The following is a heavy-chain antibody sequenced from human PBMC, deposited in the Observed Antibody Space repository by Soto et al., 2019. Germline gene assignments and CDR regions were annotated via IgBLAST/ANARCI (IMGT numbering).Heavy chain of an antibody. V-gene: IGHV1-69*04. Sequence: QVHLVQSGAEMKKPGSSVKVSCKVSGGDLTNSGISWVRQAPGQGLEWMGGIFPLLAMVDYSQKFQGRVTITADEYTNTAYMDPGSLKSAYTAVFSCAKEAGAAFKSWGQGTLVIVSS. CDR1: GGDLTNSG. J-gene: IGHJ4*02. CDR3: AKEAGAAFKS. CDR2: IFPLLAMV. D-gene: IGHD1-26*01.